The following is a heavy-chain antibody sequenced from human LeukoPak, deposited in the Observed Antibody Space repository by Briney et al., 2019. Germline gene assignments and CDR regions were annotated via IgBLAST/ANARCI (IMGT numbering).Heavy chain of an antibody. V-gene: IGHV4-59*01. CDR1: GGSISSYY. CDR2: IYYSGSN. J-gene: IGHJ1*01. CDR3: ARSPVQWETKITLGYFQH. Sequence: SETLSLTCTVSGGSISSYYWRWIRQPPGKGLEWIGYIYYSGSNKYNPSLKSRVTISVDASKNQFSLKLSSVTAADTAVYYCARSPVQWETKITLGYFQHWGQGTLVTVSS. D-gene: IGHD1-26*01.